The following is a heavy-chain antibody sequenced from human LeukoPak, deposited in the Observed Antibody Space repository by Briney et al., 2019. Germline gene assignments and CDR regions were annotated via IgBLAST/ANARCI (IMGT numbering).Heavy chain of an antibody. CDR2: ISGSGGST. CDR3: AKDRFADGYNWFDP. V-gene: IGHV3-23*01. J-gene: IGHJ5*02. D-gene: IGHD5-24*01. CDR1: GFTFSSYA. Sequence: GGSLRLSCAASGFTFSSYAMNWLRQAPGKGLEWVSVISGSGGSTYYADSVKGRFTISRDNSKNTLYLQMNSLRAEDTAVYYCAKDRFADGYNWFDPWGQGTLVTVSS.